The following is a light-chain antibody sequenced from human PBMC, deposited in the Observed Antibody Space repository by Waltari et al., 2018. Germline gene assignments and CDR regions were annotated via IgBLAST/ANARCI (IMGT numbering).Light chain of an antibody. V-gene: IGKV1-39*01. CDR3: QQSYITPYT. CDR1: QSITSH. Sequence: EIQMTQAPSSLSASVGGRVTITCRASQSITSHLNCFQQQPGRAPKLLIHTASSLESGVPSRFSGSGSGTHFTLTISSLQPEDFATYFCQQSYITPYTFGQGTKLEI. J-gene: IGKJ2*01. CDR2: TAS.